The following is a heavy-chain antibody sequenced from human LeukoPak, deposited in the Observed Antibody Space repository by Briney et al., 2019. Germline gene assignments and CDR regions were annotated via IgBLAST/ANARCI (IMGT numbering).Heavy chain of an antibody. CDR3: ARVEDDYGDSSYDY. CDR1: GYTFTGYY. Sequence: GASVKVSCKASGYTFTGYYMRWVRQAPGQGLEWMGWISAYNGNTNYAQKLQGRVTMTTDTSTSTAYMELRSLRSDDTAVYYCARVEDDYGDSSYDYWGQGTLVTVSS. V-gene: IGHV1-18*04. D-gene: IGHD4-17*01. CDR2: ISAYNGNT. J-gene: IGHJ4*02.